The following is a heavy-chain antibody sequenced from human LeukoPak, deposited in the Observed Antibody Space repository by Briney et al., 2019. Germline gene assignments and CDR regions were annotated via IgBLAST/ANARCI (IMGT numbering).Heavy chain of an antibody. CDR2: INAGNGNK. J-gene: IGHJ6*02. Sequence: ASVKVSCKASGYTFTNYAMHWVRQAPGQRLEWMGWINAGNGNKKYSQKFQGRVTITRDTSASTAYMELSSLRSEDTAVYYCARDNGGIAAAGTDEPFTYYYYYGMDVWGQGTTVTVSS. CDR1: GYTFTNYA. V-gene: IGHV1-3*01. D-gene: IGHD6-13*01. CDR3: ARDNGGIAAAGTDEPFTYYYYYGMDV.